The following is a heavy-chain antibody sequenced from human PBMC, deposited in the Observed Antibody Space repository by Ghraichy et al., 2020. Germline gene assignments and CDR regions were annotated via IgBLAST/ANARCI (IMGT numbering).Heavy chain of an antibody. CDR3: ARGGSGSYYVSFAFDI. D-gene: IGHD3-10*01. CDR1: GASISSYY. Sequence: ETLSLTCTVSGASISSYYWSWIRQSPGKGLEWIGYIHDSGSSNYNPSLRSRVIISMDTSKNQFSLKLRSVTAADTAVYYCARGGSGSYYVSFAFDIWGHGTMVTVSS. V-gene: IGHV4-59*01. J-gene: IGHJ3*02. CDR2: IHDSGSS.